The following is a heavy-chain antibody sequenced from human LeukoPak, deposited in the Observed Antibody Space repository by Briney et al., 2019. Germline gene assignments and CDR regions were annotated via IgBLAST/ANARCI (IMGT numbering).Heavy chain of an antibody. D-gene: IGHD6-13*01. V-gene: IGHV4-34*01. CDR2: IHHSGST. CDR3: ARETPGYSRYYFDY. CDR1: GGSFSGYY. J-gene: IGHJ4*02. Sequence: PSETLSLTCAIYGGSFSGYYWSWIRQPPGKGLEWIGEIHHSGSTNYNPSLKSRVTISVDTSKNQFSLKLSSVTAADTAVYYCARETPGYSRYYFDYWGQGTLVTVSS.